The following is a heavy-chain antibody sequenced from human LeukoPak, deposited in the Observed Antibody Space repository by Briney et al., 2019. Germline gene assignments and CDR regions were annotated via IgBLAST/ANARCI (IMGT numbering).Heavy chain of an antibody. V-gene: IGHV4-30-4*08. CDR2: IYYSGGT. CDR3: ARVGRPDYDSSGFRN. J-gene: IGHJ4*02. CDR1: GGSIINSYYY. Sequence: SQTLSLTCTVSGGSIINSYYYWSWIRQPPGKGLEWIGYIYYSGGTYYNPSLKSRVSVTVDTSKNRFSLKLSSVTAADTAVYYCARVGRPDYDSSGFRNWGQGTLVTVSS. D-gene: IGHD3-22*01.